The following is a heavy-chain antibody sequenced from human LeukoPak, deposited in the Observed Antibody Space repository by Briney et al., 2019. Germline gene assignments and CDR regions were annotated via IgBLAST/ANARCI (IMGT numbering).Heavy chain of an antibody. Sequence: SETLSLTCTGSGGSISGYYWTWIRQPPGKGLEGIGYIYYSGSTNYNPSLKSRITILLDTSNNQFSLSLISVTDADTAVYYCARLRGNYFPDYWGQGTLVTVSS. V-gene: IGHV4-59*01. CDR1: GGSISGYY. D-gene: IGHD4-11*01. CDR2: IYYSGST. CDR3: ARLRGNYFPDY. J-gene: IGHJ4*02.